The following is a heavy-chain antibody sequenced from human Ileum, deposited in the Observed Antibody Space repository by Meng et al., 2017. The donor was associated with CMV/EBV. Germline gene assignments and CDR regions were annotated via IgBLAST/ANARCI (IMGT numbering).Heavy chain of an antibody. V-gene: IGHV1-2*02. CDR3: ARDGISSSPDFDY. J-gene: IGHJ4*02. D-gene: IGHD6-6*01. Sequence: ASVKVSCKASGFTFTAYYMYWIRQAPGQGLEWVAWIKPGSGATGYAQKFKGRVTVTRDTSISTLYMELRSLTSDDTAMYYCARDGISSSPDFDYWGQGTLVTVSS. CDR2: IKPGSGAT. CDR1: GFTFTAYY.